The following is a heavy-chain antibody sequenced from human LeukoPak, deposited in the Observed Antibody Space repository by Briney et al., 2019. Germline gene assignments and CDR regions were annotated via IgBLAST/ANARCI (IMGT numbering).Heavy chain of an antibody. D-gene: IGHD3-22*01. V-gene: IGHV3-48*03. Sequence: GGSLRLSCAASGFTFSSYEMNWVRQAPGKGLEWVSYITSSGSTVYYADSVKGRFTNSRDNARKSLYLQMNRLRAEDTAVYYCARDIDSSGLDAFDIWGQGTMVTVSS. J-gene: IGHJ3*02. CDR3: ARDIDSSGLDAFDI. CDR1: GFTFSSYE. CDR2: ITSSGSTV.